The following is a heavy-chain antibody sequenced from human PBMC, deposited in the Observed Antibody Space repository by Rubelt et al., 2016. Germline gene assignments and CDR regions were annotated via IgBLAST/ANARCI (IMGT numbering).Heavy chain of an antibody. D-gene: IGHD3-22*01. CDR3: ARDYDSSGYYYVVGY. V-gene: IGHV3-21*01. Sequence: VQLQQWGAGLLNPSETLSLTCTVSGGSISSNSYHWGWIRQPPGKGLEWVSSISSSSSYIYSADSVKGRFTIPRDNAKNSRYLQMNSRRAEDTAVYYCARDYDSSGYYYVVGYWGQGTLVTVSS. CDR2: ISSSSSYI. CDR1: GGSISSNS. J-gene: IGHJ4*02.